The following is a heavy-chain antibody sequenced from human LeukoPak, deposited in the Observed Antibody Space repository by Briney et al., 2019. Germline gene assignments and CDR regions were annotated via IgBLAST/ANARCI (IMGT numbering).Heavy chain of an antibody. V-gene: IGHV3-74*01. Sequence: GGSLRLSCAASGFTFNSYWMHWVRQAPGKGLVWVSRINSDGSTTNYADSAKGRFTISRDNAKNSLYLQMNSLRDEDTAVYYCARGHTILAYWGQGTLVTVSS. CDR2: INSDGSTT. D-gene: IGHD3-3*01. CDR3: ARGHTILAY. J-gene: IGHJ4*02. CDR1: GFTFNSYW.